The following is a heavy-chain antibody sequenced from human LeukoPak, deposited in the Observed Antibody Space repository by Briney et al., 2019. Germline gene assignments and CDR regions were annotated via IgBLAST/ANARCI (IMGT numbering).Heavy chain of an antibody. CDR3: ARDRSVQLLYHWAYGDYVFPDY. J-gene: IGHJ4*02. D-gene: IGHD2-2*02. Sequence: GRSLRLSCAASGFTFSSYDMHWVRQAPGKGLEWVAVISYDGSNKYYADSVKGRFTISRDNSKNTLYLQMNSLRAEDTAVYYCARDRSVQLLYHWAYGDYVFPDYWGQGTLVTVSS. V-gene: IGHV3-30*04. CDR1: GFTFSSYD. CDR2: ISYDGSNK.